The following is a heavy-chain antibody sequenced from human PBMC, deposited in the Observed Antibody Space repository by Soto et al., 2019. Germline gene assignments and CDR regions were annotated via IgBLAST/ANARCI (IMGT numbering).Heavy chain of an antibody. D-gene: IGHD3-10*01. CDR3: AIALVRGVGV. CDR2: ISYDGSNK. V-gene: IGHV3-30*03. J-gene: IGHJ6*02. Sequence: QVQLVESGGGVVQPGRSLRLSCAASGFTFSSYGMHWVRQAPGKGLEWVAVISYDGSNKYYADSVKGRFTISRDNSKNTLYLQMNSLRAEDTAVYYCAIALVRGVGVCGQGTTGTVSS. CDR1: GFTFSSYG.